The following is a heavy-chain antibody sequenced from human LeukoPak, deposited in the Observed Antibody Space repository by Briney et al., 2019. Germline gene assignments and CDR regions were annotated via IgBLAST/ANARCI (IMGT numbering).Heavy chain of an antibody. CDR2: ISDDGSKI. J-gene: IGHJ4*02. Sequence: GGSLRLSCAASGSTFSTDAMHWVRQAPGKGLEWVAVISDDGSKIYYADSVKGRFTISRDNAKNSLYLQMNSLRAEDTAVYYCARRGQQGHFDYWGQGTLVTVSS. CDR3: ARRGQQGHFDY. V-gene: IGHV3-30*04. D-gene: IGHD6-13*01. CDR1: GSTFSTDA.